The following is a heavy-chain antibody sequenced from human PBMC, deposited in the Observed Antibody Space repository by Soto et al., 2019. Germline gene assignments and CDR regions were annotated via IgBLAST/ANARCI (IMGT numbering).Heavy chain of an antibody. D-gene: IGHD6-19*01. CDR2: IKHSGST. CDR3: TRGRPPRCISNRLGWLDA. CDR1: GGSVSAYY. Sequence: QVPLQQWGAGLLKTSETLSLTCAVYGGSVSAYYWSWIRHPPGKGLEWIGEIKHSGSTNYNPSPKIRVPIEVYTSKTYIDLKLSAVTVADTGGYGGTRGRPPRCISNRLGWLDAVGEVALVTVSS. J-gene: IGHJ5*02. V-gene: IGHV4-34*01.